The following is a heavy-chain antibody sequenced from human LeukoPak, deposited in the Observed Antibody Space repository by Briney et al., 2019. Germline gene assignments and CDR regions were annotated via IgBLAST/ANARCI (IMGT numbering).Heavy chain of an antibody. D-gene: IGHD1-1*01. J-gene: IGHJ4*02. CDR1: GDSISSTSYY. CDR3: ARLPRGSVTTGYYVDY. V-gene: IGHV4-39*01. Sequence: SETLSLTCAVSGDSISSTSYYWAWIRQPPGKGLEWIGSIYYSGSTYYNPSLKSRVTISVDASKNQFSLKLSSITAADTSIYYCARLPRGSVTTGYYVDYWGQGTLVTVSS. CDR2: IYYSGST.